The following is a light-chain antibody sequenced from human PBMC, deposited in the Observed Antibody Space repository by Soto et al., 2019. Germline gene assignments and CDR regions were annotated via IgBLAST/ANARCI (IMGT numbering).Light chain of an antibody. CDR2: ASS. V-gene: IGKV1-9*01. J-gene: IGKJ2*01. Sequence: DIQLTQSPSFLSASVGDRVTITCRASRGISSYLAWFQQIPCKPPKLVSYASSTLQPGVPSRFSGGGSGTDFTLTISSRQPEDFATYDCQQLDSYPYTFGKGTKLEIK. CDR3: QQLDSYPYT. CDR1: RGISSY.